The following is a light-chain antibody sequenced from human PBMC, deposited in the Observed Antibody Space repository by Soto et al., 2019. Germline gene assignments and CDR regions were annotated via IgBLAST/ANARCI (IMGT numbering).Light chain of an antibody. J-gene: IGKJ4*01. Sequence: IVLTQSPATLSLSPGERATLSCRASQSVSSYLAWYQQKPGQAPRLLIYDASNTATGIPARFSGSGSGTDFTLTISSLQPEDVATYYCQKYDSAPLTFGGGTKVDIK. CDR3: QKYDSAPLT. V-gene: IGKV3-11*01. CDR1: QSVSSY. CDR2: DAS.